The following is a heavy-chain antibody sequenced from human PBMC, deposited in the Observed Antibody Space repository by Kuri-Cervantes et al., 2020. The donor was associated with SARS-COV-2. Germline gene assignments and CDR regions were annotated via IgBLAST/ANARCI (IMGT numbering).Heavy chain of an antibody. Sequence: GESLKISCAASGFSFSAYGMYWVRQAPGKGLEWVAFIEYDGSSKYYADSVTGRFTVSRDNSKNTLYLQMDSLRAEDTAVYYCAKGSDFPDYWGQGTLVTVSS. J-gene: IGHJ4*02. CDR1: GFSFSAYG. V-gene: IGHV3-30*02. CDR3: AKGSDFPDY. CDR2: IEYDGSSK. D-gene: IGHD3-3*01.